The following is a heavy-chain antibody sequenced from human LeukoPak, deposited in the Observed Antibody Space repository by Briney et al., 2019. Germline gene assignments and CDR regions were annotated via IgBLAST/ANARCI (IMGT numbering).Heavy chain of an antibody. CDR2: ISGSGGST. Sequence: GGSLRLSCAASGFTFSSYAMSWVRQAPGKGLEWVSAISGSGGSTYYADSVKGRFTISRDNSKNTLYLQMNSLGAEDTAVYYCAKYPRWELLHYFDYWGQGTLVTVSS. CDR3: AKYPRWELLHYFDY. J-gene: IGHJ4*02. D-gene: IGHD1-26*01. V-gene: IGHV3-23*01. CDR1: GFTFSSYA.